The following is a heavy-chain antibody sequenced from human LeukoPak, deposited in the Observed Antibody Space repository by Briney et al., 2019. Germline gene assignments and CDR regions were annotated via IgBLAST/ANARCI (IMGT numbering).Heavy chain of an antibody. V-gene: IGHV1-69*13. CDR3: ARDFSDYDSSGYYFDY. Sequence: ASVKVSCKASGYTFTSYDINWVRQATGQGLEWMGGIIPIFGTANYAQKFQGRVTITADESTSTPYMELSSLRSEDTAVYYCARDFSDYDSSGYYFDYWGQGTLVTVSS. J-gene: IGHJ4*02. D-gene: IGHD3-22*01. CDR2: IIPIFGTA. CDR1: GYTFTSYD.